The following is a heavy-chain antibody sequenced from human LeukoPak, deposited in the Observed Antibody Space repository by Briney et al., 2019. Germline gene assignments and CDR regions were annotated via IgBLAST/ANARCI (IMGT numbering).Heavy chain of an antibody. J-gene: IGHJ4*02. CDR1: GFTFDDYG. CDR2: INWNGGST. D-gene: IGHD2-15*01. V-gene: IGHV3-20*04. Sequence: PGGSLRLSCAASGFTFDDYGMSLVRQAPGKGLEWVSGINWNGGSTGYADSVKGRFTISRDNAKNSLYLQMNSLRAEDTALYYCARADTGVVAATPDYWGQGTLVTVSS. CDR3: ARADTGVVAATPDY.